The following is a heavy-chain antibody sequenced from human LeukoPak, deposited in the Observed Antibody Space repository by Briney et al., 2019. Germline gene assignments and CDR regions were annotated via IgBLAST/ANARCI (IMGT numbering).Heavy chain of an antibody. D-gene: IGHD2-2*01. CDR3: ARDRCSSTSCRRFDY. CDR1: GLTFSSYS. CDR2: ISSSSSYI. V-gene: IGHV3-21*01. J-gene: IGHJ4*02. Sequence: GGSLRLSCAASGLTFSSYSMNWVRQAPGKGLEWVSSISSSSSYIYYADPVKGRFTISRDNAKNSLYLQMNSLRAEDTAVYYCARDRCSSTSCRRFDYWGQGTLVTVSS.